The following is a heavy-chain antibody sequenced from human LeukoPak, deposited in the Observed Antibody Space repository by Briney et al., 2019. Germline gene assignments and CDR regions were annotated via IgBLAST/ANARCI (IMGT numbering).Heavy chain of an antibody. Sequence: GXXXRLSCAXSGXTFSTYAMSWVRQAPGKGLEWVAAISASGGTTNYADSVKGRCTFSRENTKNTLYLEMNSLRAEDTAIYYCAKARTVTTLLDYWGQGTLVTVSS. CDR2: ISASGGTT. D-gene: IGHD4-17*01. J-gene: IGHJ4*02. CDR3: AKARTVTTLLDY. CDR1: GXTFSTYA. V-gene: IGHV3-23*01.